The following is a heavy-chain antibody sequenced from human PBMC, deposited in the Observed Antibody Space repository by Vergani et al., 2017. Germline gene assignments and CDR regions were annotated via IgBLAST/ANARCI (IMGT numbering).Heavy chain of an antibody. D-gene: IGHD6-13*01. CDR2: LSTTGGA. CDR1: GVSVTDYN. J-gene: IGHJ5*02. CDR3: AGDTHSWQRADR. V-gene: IGHV4-4*09. Sequence: QAQLQESGPGLVKPSETLSLTCHVFGVSVTDYNCNWIRQAPGKGLEWIGSLSTTGGATPASHNPSLKSRVSMSVDTSKSQFSLRLTSVTAADSAIYYCAGDTHSWQRADRWGQGLLVSVSS.